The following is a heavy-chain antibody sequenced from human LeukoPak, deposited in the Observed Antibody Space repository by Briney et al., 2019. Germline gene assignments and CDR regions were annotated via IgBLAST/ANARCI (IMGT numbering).Heavy chain of an antibody. D-gene: IGHD3-10*01. CDR3: ARHGRGSRSPNAFDF. J-gene: IGHJ3*01. V-gene: IGHV5-51*01. Sequence: GESLKISCKGSGYRFNDYWIGWVRQMPGKGLHWMGVIYPDDSDIRYSPTFQGQVTISADKSIITAYLQWSSLKASDTAMYYCARHGRGSRSPNAFDFWGQGTMVTVSS. CDR2: IYPDDSDI. CDR1: GYRFNDYW.